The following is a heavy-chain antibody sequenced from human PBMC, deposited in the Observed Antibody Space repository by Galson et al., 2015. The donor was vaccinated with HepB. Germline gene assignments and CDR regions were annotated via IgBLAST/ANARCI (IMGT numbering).Heavy chain of an antibody. CDR2: ISAYNGNT. D-gene: IGHD6-13*01. J-gene: IGHJ6*02. CDR3: ARLRYGAAAPPYGMDV. Sequence: LVKVSCKASGYTFTSYGISWVRQAPGQGLEWMGWISAYNGNTNYAQKLQGRVTMTTDTSTSTAYMELRSLRSDDTAVYYCARLRYGAAAPPYGMDVWGQGTTVTVSS. CDR1: GYTFTSYG. V-gene: IGHV1-18*01.